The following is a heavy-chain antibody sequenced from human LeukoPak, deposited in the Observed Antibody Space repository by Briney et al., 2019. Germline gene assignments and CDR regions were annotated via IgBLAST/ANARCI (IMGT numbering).Heavy chain of an antibody. D-gene: IGHD2-2*01. Sequence: SETLSLTCTISGGSISTSHYWGWIRQAPGKGLEWIGSISHSGSTYYNPSLKSRISISVDTSKNQFSLQLSSVTAADTAVYYCARQSCSSTSCYFSFGGAYEYWGQGTLVIVSS. CDR3: ARQSCSSTSCYFSFGGAYEY. J-gene: IGHJ4*02. CDR1: GGSISTSHY. V-gene: IGHV4-39*01. CDR2: ISHSGST.